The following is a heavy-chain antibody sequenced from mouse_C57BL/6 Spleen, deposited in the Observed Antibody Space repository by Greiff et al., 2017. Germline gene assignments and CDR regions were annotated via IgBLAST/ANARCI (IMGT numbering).Heavy chain of an antibody. D-gene: IGHD2-4*01. V-gene: IGHV1-64*01. CDR2: IHPNSGST. J-gene: IGHJ3*01. CDR1: GYTFTSYW. Sequence: VQLQQPGAELVKPGASVKLSCKASGYTFTSYWMHWVKQRPGQGLAWIGMIHPNSGSTNYNEKFKSKATLTVDKSSSTAYMQLSSLTSEDSAVYYCARDYDYDERFAYWGQGTLVTVSA. CDR3: ARDYDYDERFAY.